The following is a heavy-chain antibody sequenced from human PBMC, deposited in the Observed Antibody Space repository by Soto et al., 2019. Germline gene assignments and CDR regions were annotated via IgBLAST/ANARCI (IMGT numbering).Heavy chain of an antibody. CDR1: GGTFSSYA. CDR3: TRVEVVVAATPYYPDGMDV. D-gene: IGHD2-15*01. CDR2: IIPIFGTA. J-gene: IGHJ6*02. Sequence: QVKLVQSGAEVKKPGSSVKVSCKASGGTFSSYAISWVRQAPGQGLEWMGGIIPIFGTANYAQKFQGRVTITADESTSTPYMELTSLRSEDTAVYSCTRVEVVVAATPYYPDGMDVWGQGTTVTVSS. V-gene: IGHV1-69*12.